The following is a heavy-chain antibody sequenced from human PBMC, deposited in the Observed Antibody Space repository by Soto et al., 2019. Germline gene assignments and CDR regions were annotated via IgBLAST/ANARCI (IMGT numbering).Heavy chain of an antibody. CDR1: GFTFSGSD. V-gene: IGHV3-73*01. CDR3: TRLYFDWPADAFDI. D-gene: IGHD3-9*01. Sequence: PGGPLRLSCTAAGFTFSGSDIHWVRQASGKGLEWVGRIRSQPNNYATAYAASVKGRFTISRDDSKNTAYLQMNSLKTEDTAVYYCTRLYFDWPADAFDIWGQGTMVTVSS. CDR2: IRSQPNNYAT. J-gene: IGHJ3*02.